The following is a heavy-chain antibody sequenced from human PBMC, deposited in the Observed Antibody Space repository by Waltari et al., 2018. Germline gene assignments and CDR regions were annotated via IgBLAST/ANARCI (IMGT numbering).Heavy chain of an antibody. D-gene: IGHD2-21*02. CDR2: IYYTGST. J-gene: IGHJ5*02. CDR1: GGSISGFY. CDR3: ARGGGGDWEWFDP. V-gene: IGHV4-59*01. Sequence: QVQLQESGPSLLKPSGTLSLICTVSGGSISGFYWSWVRQPPGKGLDWIGYIYYTGSTNFNPSLKSRVTMSVDTSKNQFSLKLSSVTAADTAFYYCARGGGGDWEWFDPWGQGTLVTVSS.